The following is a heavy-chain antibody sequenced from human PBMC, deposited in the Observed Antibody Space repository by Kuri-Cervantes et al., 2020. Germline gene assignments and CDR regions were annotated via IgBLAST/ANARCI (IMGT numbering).Heavy chain of an antibody. D-gene: IGHD3-10*01. CDR3: ARGSPVQGVIIFDY. Sequence: SCTVSGGSISSSNWWSWVRQPPGKGLEWIGEIYHSGSTNYNPSLKSRVTISVDKSKNQFSLKLSSVTAADTAVYYCARGSPVQGVIIFDYWGQGTLVTVSS. CDR2: IYHSGST. J-gene: IGHJ4*02. V-gene: IGHV4-4*02. CDR1: GGSISSSNW.